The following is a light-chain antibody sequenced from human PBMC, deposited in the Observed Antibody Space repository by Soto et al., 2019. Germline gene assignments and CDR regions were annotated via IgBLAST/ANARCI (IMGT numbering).Light chain of an antibody. J-gene: IGKJ1*01. CDR3: QQYDSYSPT. V-gene: IGKV1-5*03. CDR2: KAS. Sequence: DIQMTQSPSTLSASVGDRVTITCRASQRISVWLAWYQQKPGKAPNLLIYKASSLESGVPSRFSGSGSGTEFTLSISGLQPGDFATYYCQQYDSYSPTFGQGTKVEIK. CDR1: QRISVW.